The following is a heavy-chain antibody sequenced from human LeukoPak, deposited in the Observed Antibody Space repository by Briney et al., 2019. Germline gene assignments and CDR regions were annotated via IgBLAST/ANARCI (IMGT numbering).Heavy chain of an antibody. CDR1: GYSISSGYY. CDR3: ARDGLAYYYDSSGYYPHYFDY. Sequence: SETLSLTCTVSGYSISSGYYWGWIRQPPGKGLEWIGSIYHSGSTYYNPSLKSRVTISVDTSKNQFSLKLSSVTAADTAVYYCARDGLAYYYDSSGYYPHYFDYWGQGTLVTVSS. D-gene: IGHD3-22*01. J-gene: IGHJ4*02. CDR2: IYHSGST. V-gene: IGHV4-38-2*02.